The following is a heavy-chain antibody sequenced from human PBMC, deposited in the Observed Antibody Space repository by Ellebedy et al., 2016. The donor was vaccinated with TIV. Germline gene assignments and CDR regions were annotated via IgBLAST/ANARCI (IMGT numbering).Heavy chain of an antibody. CDR2: ISYDGSNK. CDR3: ARLYYYDSSGYYYVGYFDY. CDR1: GFTFSSYG. J-gene: IGHJ4*02. D-gene: IGHD3-22*01. V-gene: IGHV3-30*03. Sequence: GESLKISCAASGFTFSSYGMHWVRQAPGKGLEWVAVISYDGSNKYYADSVKGRFTISRDNSKNTLYLQMNSLRAEDTAVYYCARLYYYDSSGYYYVGYFDYWGQGTLVTVSS.